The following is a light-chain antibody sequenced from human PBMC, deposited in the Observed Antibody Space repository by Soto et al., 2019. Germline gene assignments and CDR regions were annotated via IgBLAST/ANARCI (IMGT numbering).Light chain of an antibody. V-gene: IGKV2-24*01. CDR2: KVS. J-gene: IGKJ2*01. CDR3: MQATQYRPYT. CDR1: QSLVHSDGNTY. Sequence: DIVLTQTPLSSPVTLGQPASISCRSSQSLVHSDGNTYLSWLQQRPGQPPRLLIYKVSNRFSGGTDRFSGSGAVTEFTLKISRGEAEDVGVYYCMQATQYRPYTFGQGTKLEIK.